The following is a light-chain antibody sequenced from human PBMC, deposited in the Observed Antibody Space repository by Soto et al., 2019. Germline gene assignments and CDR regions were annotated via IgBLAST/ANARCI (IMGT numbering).Light chain of an antibody. CDR1: QGIRNN. CDR2: AAS. Sequence: IQGTRWPASLWSCVGDRVTITCRASQGIRNNVGWYQQKPGKAPERLIYAASSLQSGVPSRFSGSRSGTEFTLTISSLQPEDFASYYCLQDYGDSWTFGQGTKVDIK. V-gene: IGKV1-6*01. CDR3: LQDYGDSWT. J-gene: IGKJ1*01.